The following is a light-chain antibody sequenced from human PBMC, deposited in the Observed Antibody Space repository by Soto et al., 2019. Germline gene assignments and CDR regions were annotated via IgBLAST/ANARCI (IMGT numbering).Light chain of an antibody. CDR1: QSVSSN. V-gene: IGKV3-15*01. CDR3: QQYKNWPPWT. CDR2: DAS. J-gene: IGKJ1*01. Sequence: EIVLTQSPATVSLSPGDRATLSCSASQSVSSNLAWYQQKPGQAPRLLIYDASTRATGIPARFSGSGSGTEFTLTISSLQSEDFAIYYCQQYKNWPPWTFGQGTKVDIK.